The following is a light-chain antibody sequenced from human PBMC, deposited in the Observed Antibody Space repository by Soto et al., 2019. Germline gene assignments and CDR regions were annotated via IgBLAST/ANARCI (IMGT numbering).Light chain of an antibody. V-gene: IGKV3-20*01. CDR1: QSVSSSY. J-gene: IGKJ1*01. CDR3: QQYSSSPRT. Sequence: EIVLTQSPGTLSLSPGERATLSCRASQSVSSSYLAWYQQKPGQAPRLLIYVASSMATGIPDRFSGSGSGTDFTLTISRLEPEDFAVYYCQQYSSSPRTFGQGTKVEIK. CDR2: VAS.